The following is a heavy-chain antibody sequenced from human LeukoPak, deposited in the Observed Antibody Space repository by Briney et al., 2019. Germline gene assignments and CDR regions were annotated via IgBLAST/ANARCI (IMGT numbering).Heavy chain of an antibody. J-gene: IGHJ4*02. V-gene: IGHV4-39*07. Sequence: PSETLSLTCSVSGDSISTSSYYWGWIRQPPGKGLEWIGSIYHSGSTYYNPSLKSRVTISVDTSKNQFSLKLSSVTAADTAVYYCARVGGSGYYYTAPFDDWGQGTRVTVSS. CDR3: ARVGGSGYYYTAPFDD. CDR2: IYHSGST. D-gene: IGHD3-22*01. CDR1: GDSISTSSYY.